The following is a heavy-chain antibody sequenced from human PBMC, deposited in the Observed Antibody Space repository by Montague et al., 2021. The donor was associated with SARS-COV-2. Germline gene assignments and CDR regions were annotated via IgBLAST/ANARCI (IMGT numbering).Heavy chain of an antibody. CDR1: RFSLTTSGVG. CDR3: AHSPISLVRGIIPNWFDS. J-gene: IGHJ5*01. Sequence: PALVKPTQTLTLTCTFYRFSLTTSGVGVGWIRQPPGKALEWLALIYWNDDKRYSPSLKSRLTITKDTSKNQVVLIMTNMDPVDTATYYCAHSPISLVRGIIPNWFDSWGQGTLVTVSS. D-gene: IGHD3-10*01. CDR2: IYWNDDK. V-gene: IGHV2-5*01.